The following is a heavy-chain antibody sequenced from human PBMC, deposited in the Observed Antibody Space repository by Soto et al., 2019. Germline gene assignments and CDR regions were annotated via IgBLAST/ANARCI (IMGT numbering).Heavy chain of an antibody. CDR3: ARDSGYDWGFEYYCYGMDV. CDR2: IYYSGST. J-gene: IGHJ6*02. D-gene: IGHD5-12*01. Sequence: PSETLSLTCTVSGGSISSYYWSWIRQPPGKGLEWIGYIYYSGSTNYNPSLKSRVTISVDTSKNQFSLKLSSVTAADTAVYYCARDSGYDWGFEYYCYGMDVWGQGTTVTVSS. V-gene: IGHV4-59*01. CDR1: GGSISSYY.